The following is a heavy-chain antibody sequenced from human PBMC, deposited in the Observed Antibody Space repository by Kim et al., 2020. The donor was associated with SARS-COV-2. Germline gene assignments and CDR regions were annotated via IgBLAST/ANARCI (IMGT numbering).Heavy chain of an antibody. D-gene: IGHD2-8*02. Sequence: GESLKISCKGSGYSFTSYWIGWVRQMPGKGLEWMGIIYPGDSDTRYSPSFQGQVTISADKSISTAYLQWSSLKASDTAMYYCARLSLLASSSYYYGMDVWGQGTTVTVSS. CDR3: ARLSLLASSSYYYGMDV. V-gene: IGHV5-51*01. CDR1: GYSFTSYW. CDR2: IYPGDSDT. J-gene: IGHJ6*02.